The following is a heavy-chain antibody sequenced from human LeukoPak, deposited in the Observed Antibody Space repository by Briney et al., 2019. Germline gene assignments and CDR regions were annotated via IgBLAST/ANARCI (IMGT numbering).Heavy chain of an antibody. CDR3: GTHAGRTGSDD. D-gene: IGHD3/OR15-3a*01. J-gene: IGHJ4*02. Sequence: PGGSLRLSCATSGFIFSGYYVSWIRQAPGKGLEWVSYISGSGNDISYADSVEGRFTISRDNAKGSLYLQMNSLRAADTAVYYCGTHAGRTGSDDWGQGTLVTVSS. V-gene: IGHV3-11*01. CDR1: GFIFSGYY. CDR2: ISGSGNDI.